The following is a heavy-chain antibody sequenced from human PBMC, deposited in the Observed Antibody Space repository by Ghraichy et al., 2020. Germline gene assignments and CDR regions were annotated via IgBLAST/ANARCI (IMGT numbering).Heavy chain of an antibody. CDR3: ARPSLSNDAFDV. J-gene: IGHJ3*01. CDR1: GGSINSSSYY. D-gene: IGHD3-10*01. CDR2: NYYSGTR. V-gene: IGHV4-39*01. Sequence: SQTLSLTCTVAGGSINSSSYYWGWSRQPPGKGLEWIGNNYYSGTRYYNPSLKSRVSISLDTSKNQLSLRLSSVTAADAAVYYCARPSLSNDAFDVWGQGTMVTFSS.